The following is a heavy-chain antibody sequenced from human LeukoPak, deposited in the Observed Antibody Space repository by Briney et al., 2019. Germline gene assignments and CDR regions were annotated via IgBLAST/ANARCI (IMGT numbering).Heavy chain of an antibody. CDR2: SFYSGYT. CDR1: GGSISGYY. J-gene: IGHJ6*02. CDR3: ARHSGALFGPKDV. Sequence: PSETLSLTCTVSGGSISGYYWTWIRQPPGTGLEWIGTSFYSGYTYYNPSLKSRVTISVDTSKNQFSLKLDSVTAADTAVYYCARHSGALFGPKDVWGQGTTVIVTS. V-gene: IGHV4-39*01. D-gene: IGHD3-3*01.